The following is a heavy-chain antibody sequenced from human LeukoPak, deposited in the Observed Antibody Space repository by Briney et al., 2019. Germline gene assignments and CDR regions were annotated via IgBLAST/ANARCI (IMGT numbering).Heavy chain of an antibody. CDR3: ARGRIRVRGVIPQSGWFDP. CDR1: GRSFSGYY. D-gene: IGHD3-10*01. V-gene: IGHV4-34*01. CDR2: INHSGST. Sequence: PSETLSLTYAVYGRSFSGYYWSWLRQPPGKGLEWIGEINHSGSTNYNPSLKNRVTISVDTSKNQFSLKLSSVTAADTAVYYCARGRIRVRGVIPQSGWFDPWGQGTLVTVSS. J-gene: IGHJ5*02.